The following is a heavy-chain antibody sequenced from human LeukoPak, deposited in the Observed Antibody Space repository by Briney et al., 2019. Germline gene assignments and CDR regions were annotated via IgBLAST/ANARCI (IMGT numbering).Heavy chain of an antibody. D-gene: IGHD3-22*01. CDR2: IKQDGSEK. CDR1: GFTFSSYW. J-gene: IGHJ4*02. V-gene: IGHV3-7*01. CDR3: ARVDYYDSRGADY. Sequence: PGGSLRLSCAASGFTFSSYWMSWVRQAPGKGLEWVANIKQDGSEKYYVDSVKGRFTISRDNAKNSLYLQMNSLRAEDTAVYYCARVDYYDSRGADYWGQGTLVTVSS.